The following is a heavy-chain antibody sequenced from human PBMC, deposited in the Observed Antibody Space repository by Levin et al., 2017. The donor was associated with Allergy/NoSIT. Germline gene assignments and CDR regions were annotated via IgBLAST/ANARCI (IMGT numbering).Heavy chain of an antibody. D-gene: IGHD3-16*01. V-gene: IGHV3-30*03. CDR3: ARGGAPYFDY. Sequence: GGSLRLSCAASGFTFSSLGMHWVRQPPGKGLEWVAVISYDGSDKYYADSVQGRFTVSRDNSKNTLYLQMDSLRIEDTAVYYCARGGAPYFDYWGQGTLVTVSS. J-gene: IGHJ4*02. CDR2: ISYDGSDK. CDR1: GFTFSSLG.